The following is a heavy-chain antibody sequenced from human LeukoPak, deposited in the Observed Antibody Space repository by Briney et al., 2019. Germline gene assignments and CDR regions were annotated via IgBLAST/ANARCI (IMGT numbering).Heavy chain of an antibody. CDR1: GGSISSYY. CDR3: ARGGTGTTLPYNWFDP. Sequence: SETLSLTCTVSGGSISSYYWSWIRQPAGKGLEWIGYIYYSGSTYYNPSLKSRVTISVDTSKNQFSLKLSSVTAADTAVYYCARGGTGTTLPYNWFDPWGQGTLVTVSS. D-gene: IGHD1-7*01. V-gene: IGHV4-59*06. CDR2: IYYSGST. J-gene: IGHJ5*02.